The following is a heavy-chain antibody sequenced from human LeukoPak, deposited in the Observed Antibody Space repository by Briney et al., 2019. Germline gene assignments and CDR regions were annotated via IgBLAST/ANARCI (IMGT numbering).Heavy chain of an antibody. J-gene: IGHJ4*02. CDR2: ISSSSSYI. V-gene: IGHV3-21*01. CDR1: GFTFSSYS. D-gene: IGHD3-22*01. Sequence: GGSLRLSGAASGFTFSSYSMNWVRQAPGKGLEWVSSISSSSSYIYYADSVKGRFTISRDNAKNSLYLQMNSLRAEDTAVYYCARAPSYYYDSSGYYYNWGQGTLVTVSS. CDR3: ARAPSYYYDSSGYYYN.